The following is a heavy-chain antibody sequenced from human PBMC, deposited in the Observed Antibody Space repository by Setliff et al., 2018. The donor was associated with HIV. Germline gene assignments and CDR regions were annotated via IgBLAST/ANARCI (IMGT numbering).Heavy chain of an antibody. CDR2: IKSKTDDATS. V-gene: IGHV3-15*01. CDR1: GFTFSSYG. J-gene: IGHJ4*02. D-gene: IGHD6-13*01. Sequence: PGGSLRLSCAASGFTFSSYGMHWVRQAPGKGLEWVAHIKSKTDDATSHYAAPVQGRFTISGDDSKNTLYLQMESLQTEDTAIYYCTTDRGVQHPPLFASWGQGTLVTVSS. CDR3: TTDRGVQHPPLFAS.